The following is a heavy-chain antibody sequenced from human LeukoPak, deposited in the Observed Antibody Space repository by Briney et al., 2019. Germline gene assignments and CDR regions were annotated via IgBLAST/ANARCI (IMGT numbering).Heavy chain of an antibody. CDR2: IYSGGST. CDR3: AYSSPFDS. CDR1: GFTVSSDY. J-gene: IGHJ4*02. D-gene: IGHD3-22*01. V-gene: IGHV3-53*01. Sequence: GGSLRLSCAASGFTVSSDYMSWDRQAPGKGLEWVSVIYSGGSTYYADSVKGRFTISRDNYKNTLYLQMNSLRAEDTAVYYCAYSSPFDSWGQGTLVTVSS.